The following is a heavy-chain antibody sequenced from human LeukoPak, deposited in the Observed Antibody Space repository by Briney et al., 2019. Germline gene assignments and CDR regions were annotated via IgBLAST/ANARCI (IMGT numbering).Heavy chain of an antibody. CDR2: IYTSGST. V-gene: IGHV4-4*07. J-gene: IGHJ3*02. CDR3: AKSNGYGLVDI. CDR1: GGSISSYY. D-gene: IGHD3-10*01. Sequence: SGTLSLTCAVSGGSISSYYWSWIRQPAGKGLEWIGRIYTSGSTNYNPSLKSRVTMSVDTSKNQFSLRLNSVTAADTAVYYCAKSNGYGLVDIWGQGTMVTVSS.